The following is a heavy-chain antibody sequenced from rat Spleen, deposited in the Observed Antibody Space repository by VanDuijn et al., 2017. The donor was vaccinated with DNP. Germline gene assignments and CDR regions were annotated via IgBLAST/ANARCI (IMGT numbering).Heavy chain of an antibody. CDR2: IFYDGNNT. Sequence: EVQLVESGGGLVQPGRSLKLSCAASGFTFSDYNMAWVRQAPKKGLEWVATIFYDGNNTYYGDSVKGRFTVSRDNAKNTLFLQMDSLRSEDTATYYCATSGYGYDGYPFAYWGQGTLVTVSS. V-gene: IGHV5-7*01. D-gene: IGHD1-12*03. CDR3: ATSGYGYDGYPFAY. J-gene: IGHJ3*01. CDR1: GFTFSDYN.